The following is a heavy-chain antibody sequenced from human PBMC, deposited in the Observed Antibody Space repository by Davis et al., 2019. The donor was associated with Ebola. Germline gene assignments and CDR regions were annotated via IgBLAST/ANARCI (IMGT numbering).Heavy chain of an antibody. V-gene: IGHV3-23*01. D-gene: IGHD4-17*01. CDR3: ARHGVGDFWYFGL. CDR1: GFTFSTYT. CDR2: ISGSGGNT. Sequence: GGSLRLSCAVSGFTFSTYTMSWLRQAPGKGPEWVSGISGSGGNTYYADSAKGRFTISRDNSKNTLYLQMNDLRDEDSAMYYCARHGVGDFWYFGLWGRGTLVTVSS. J-gene: IGHJ2*01.